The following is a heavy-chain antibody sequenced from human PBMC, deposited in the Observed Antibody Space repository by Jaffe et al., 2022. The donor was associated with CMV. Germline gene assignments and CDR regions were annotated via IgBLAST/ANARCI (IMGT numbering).Heavy chain of an antibody. Sequence: EVQLVESGGGLVQPGGSLRLSCAASGFTFSSYAMHWVRQAPGKGLEYVSAISSNGGSTYYANSVKGRFTISRDNSKNTLYLQMGSLRAEDMAVYYCARDYGSGSYKVGAFDIWGQGTMVTVSS. D-gene: IGHD3-10*01. CDR1: GFTFSSYA. CDR3: ARDYGSGSYKVGAFDI. J-gene: IGHJ3*02. CDR2: ISSNGGST. V-gene: IGHV3-64*01.